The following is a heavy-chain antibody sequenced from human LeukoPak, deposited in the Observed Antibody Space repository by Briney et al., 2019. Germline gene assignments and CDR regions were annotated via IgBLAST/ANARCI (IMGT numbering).Heavy chain of an antibody. CDR3: AKDLFGNYADYFDY. Sequence: HSGGSLRLSCAASGFSFSSYAMTWVRQTPGKGLEWVSAISISSASTYYSDSVKGRFTISRDNSKNTLYLQMDSLRAEDTAVYYCAKDLFGNYADYFDYWGQGTLVTVSS. J-gene: IGHJ4*02. CDR1: GFSFSSYA. CDR2: ISISSAST. D-gene: IGHD4-11*01. V-gene: IGHV3-23*01.